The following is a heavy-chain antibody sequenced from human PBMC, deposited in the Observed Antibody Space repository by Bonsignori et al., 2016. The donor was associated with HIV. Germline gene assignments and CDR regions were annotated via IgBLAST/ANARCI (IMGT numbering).Heavy chain of an antibody. J-gene: IGHJ4*02. CDR2: IYHSGST. CDR3: ARRAGYYDFWSGYPGTQYYFDY. D-gene: IGHD3-3*01. Sequence: SETLSLTCAVSGYSISSGYYWGWIRQPPGKGLEWIGSIYHSGSTYYNPSLKSRVTISVDTSKNQFSLKLSSVTAADTAVYYCARRAGYYDFWSGYPGTQYYFDYWGQGTLVTVSS. V-gene: IGHV4-38-2*01. CDR1: GYSISSGYY.